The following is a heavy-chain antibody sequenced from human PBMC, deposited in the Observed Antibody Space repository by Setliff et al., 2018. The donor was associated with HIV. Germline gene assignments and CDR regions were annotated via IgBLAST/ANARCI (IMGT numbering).Heavy chain of an antibody. D-gene: IGHD2-15*01. CDR2: ILPMSGTT. Sequence: SVKVSCKASGDTFNSEVITWVRQAPGQGLEWMGGILPMSGTTKYAEKFQGRLTITSDKSTNSVYMEMTSLRSEDTAVYYCAKADPRTTLGFCGGGNCYTGQFFYAMDVWGQGTTGTVSS. CDR1: GDTFNSEV. V-gene: IGHV1-69*06. J-gene: IGHJ6*02. CDR3: AKADPRTTLGFCGGGNCYTGQFFYAMDV.